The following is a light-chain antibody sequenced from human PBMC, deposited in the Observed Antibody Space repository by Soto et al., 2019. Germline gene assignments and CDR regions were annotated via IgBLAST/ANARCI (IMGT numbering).Light chain of an antibody. V-gene: IGLV2-14*03. Sequence: QSVLTQPASVSGSPGQSITISCTGASTDVDGYDYVSWYQQHPGQAPKLIIFDVNNRPSGVSSRFSGSKSGDTASLTISGLQAEDDADYYCSSYTSSAPFYVFATGTKLTVL. J-gene: IGLJ1*01. CDR2: DVN. CDR3: SSYTSSAPFYV. CDR1: STDVDGYDY.